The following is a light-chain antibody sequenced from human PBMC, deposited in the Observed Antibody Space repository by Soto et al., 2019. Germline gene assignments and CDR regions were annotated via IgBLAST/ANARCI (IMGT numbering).Light chain of an antibody. V-gene: IGKV3-15*01. CDR3: QHYNTWPLS. Sequence: ELVMTQSPATLSVSPGERVTLSCRASRTLGSNVAWYQQKPGQAPRLLIYDASTTASGAPARFSGGGSGTEFTLTISSLQSEDCAIYYCQHYNTWPLSFGGGTKVEI. CDR2: DAS. J-gene: IGKJ4*01. CDR1: RTLGSN.